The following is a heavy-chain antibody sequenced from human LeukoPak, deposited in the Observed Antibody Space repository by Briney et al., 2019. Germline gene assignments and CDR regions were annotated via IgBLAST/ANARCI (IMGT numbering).Heavy chain of an antibody. CDR2: IYYSGST. CDR1: GGSISSYY. D-gene: IGHD3-9*01. V-gene: IGHV4-59*07. J-gene: IGHJ4*02. Sequence: PSDTLSLTCTVSGGSISSYYWSWIRQPPGKGLEWIGYIYYSGSTHYNPSLKSRVTISVDTSKNQFSLKLSSVTAADTAVYYCARGGGGLRYFDWLSTGAVYFDYWGQGTLVTVSS. CDR3: ARGGGGLRYFDWLSTGAVYFDY.